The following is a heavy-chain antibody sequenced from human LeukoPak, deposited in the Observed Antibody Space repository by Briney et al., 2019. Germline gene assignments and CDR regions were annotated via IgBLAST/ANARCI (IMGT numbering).Heavy chain of an antibody. V-gene: IGHV1-8*03. J-gene: IGHJ6*03. CDR2: MNPNSGNT. D-gene: IGHD3-10*01. Sequence: ASVKVSCKASGYTFTSYGISWVRQATGQGLEWMGWMNPNSGNTGYAQKFQGRVTITRNTSISTAYMELSSLRSEDTAVYYCARVSGVKRYYYYMDVWGKGTTVTISS. CDR3: ARVSGVKRYYYYMDV. CDR1: GYTFTSYG.